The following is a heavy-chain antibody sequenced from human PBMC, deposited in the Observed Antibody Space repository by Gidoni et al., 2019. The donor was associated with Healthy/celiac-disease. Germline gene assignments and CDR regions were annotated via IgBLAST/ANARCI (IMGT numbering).Heavy chain of an antibody. CDR1: GYTFTSYD. J-gene: IGHJ4*02. CDR2: MNPNRGNT. CDR3: ARGHQQWLVRVLDY. V-gene: IGHV1-8*01. Sequence: QVQLVQSGAEVKKPGASVKVPCKASGYTFTSYDINWVRQATGQGLEWMGWMNPNRGNTGYAQKFQGRVTMTRNTSISTAYMELSSLRSEDTAVYYCARGHQQWLVRVLDYWGQGTLVTVSS. D-gene: IGHD6-19*01.